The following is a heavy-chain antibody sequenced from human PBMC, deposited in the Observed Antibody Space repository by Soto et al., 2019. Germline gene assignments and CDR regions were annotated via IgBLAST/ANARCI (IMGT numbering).Heavy chain of an antibody. V-gene: IGHV4-4*07. CDR1: GGSISSYY. J-gene: IGHJ4*02. Sequence: PSETLSLTCTVSGGSISSYYWSWLRQPAGKGLEWIGRIHTTENTNYNPSLKSRVTMSVDTSKNQFSLRLSSLTAADTAVYYWARALSSAAGLYFDYWGQGTLVTVSS. D-gene: IGHD6-13*01. CDR2: IHTTENT. CDR3: ARALSSAAGLYFDY.